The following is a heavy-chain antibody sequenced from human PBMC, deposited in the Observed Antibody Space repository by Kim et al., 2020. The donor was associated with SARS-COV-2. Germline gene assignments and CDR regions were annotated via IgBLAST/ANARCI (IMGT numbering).Heavy chain of an antibody. Sequence: GGSLRLSCAASGFTFSDYYMSWIRQAPGKGLEWVSYISSSSSYTNYADSVKGRFTISRDNAKNSLYLQMNSLRPEDTAVYYCARDLSPYYYGSGSYRKRTGFDYWGQGTLVTVSS. CDR1: GFTFSDYY. CDR3: ARDLSPYYYGSGSYRKRTGFDY. J-gene: IGHJ4*02. V-gene: IGHV3-11*06. D-gene: IGHD3-10*01. CDR2: ISSSSSYT.